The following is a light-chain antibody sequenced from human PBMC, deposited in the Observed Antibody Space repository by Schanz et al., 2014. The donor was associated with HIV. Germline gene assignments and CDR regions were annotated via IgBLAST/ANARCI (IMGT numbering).Light chain of an antibody. J-gene: IGLJ2*01. Sequence: QSVLTQPPSASGTPGQTVTISCSGSSSNIGSNYVYWYQQLPGTAPKLLIHTNTQRPSGVPDRFSGSKSGTSASLAITGLQAEDEADYYCSSYTSSSTLVFGGGTKLTVL. CDR3: SSYTSSSTLV. CDR1: SSNIGSNY. V-gene: IGLV1-47*02. CDR2: TNT.